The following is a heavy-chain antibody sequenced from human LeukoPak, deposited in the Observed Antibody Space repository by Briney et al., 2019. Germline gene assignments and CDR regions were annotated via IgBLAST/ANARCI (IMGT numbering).Heavy chain of an antibody. V-gene: IGHV3-53*01. Sequence: PGGSLRLSCAASGFTVSSNYMSWVRQAPGKGLEWVSVIYSGGSTYYADSVKGRFTISRDNSKNTLYLQMNSLRAEDTAVYYCARDIINDYGDYAGDYWGQGTLVTVSS. J-gene: IGHJ4*02. CDR3: ARDIINDYGDYAGDY. D-gene: IGHD4-17*01. CDR2: IYSGGST. CDR1: GFTVSSNY.